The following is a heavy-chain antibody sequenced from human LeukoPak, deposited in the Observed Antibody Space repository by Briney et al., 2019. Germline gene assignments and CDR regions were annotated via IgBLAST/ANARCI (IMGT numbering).Heavy chain of an antibody. CDR2: IYYSGST. CDR1: GSSISSSSYY. D-gene: IGHD6-13*01. Sequence: SETLSLSCTVSGSSISSSSYYWGWIRQPRGKGLEWIESIYYSGSTYYNPSLKSRVTISVDTSKNQFSLKLSSVTAADTAMYYCARKQHLEPSSYYYYYMDVWGKGTTVTVS. J-gene: IGHJ6*03. CDR3: ARKQHLEPSSYYYYYMDV. V-gene: IGHV4-39*07.